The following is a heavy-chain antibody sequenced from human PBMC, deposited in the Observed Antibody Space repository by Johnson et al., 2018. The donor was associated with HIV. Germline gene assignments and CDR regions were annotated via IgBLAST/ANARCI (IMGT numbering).Heavy chain of an antibody. CDR2: IYSGGST. V-gene: IGHV3-NL1*01. D-gene: IGHD3-9*01. Sequence: VPLVESGGGVVQPGGSLRLSCAASGFTFSSYGMHWVRQAPGKGLEWVSVIYSGGSTYYADSVKGRFTISRDNSKNTLYLQMNSLRAEDTAVYYCARGYILTGYSGVFDMWGQGTMVTVSS. CDR1: GFTFSSYG. J-gene: IGHJ3*02. CDR3: ARGYILTGYSGVFDM.